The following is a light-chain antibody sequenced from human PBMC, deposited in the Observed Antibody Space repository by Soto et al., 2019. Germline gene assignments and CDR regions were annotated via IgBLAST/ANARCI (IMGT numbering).Light chain of an antibody. V-gene: IGKV3-11*01. CDR3: QQRSNWPPLT. CDR2: DAS. CDR1: QSVSSY. J-gene: IGKJ4*01. Sequence: EIVLTQSPATLSLSPGERATRSCRASQSVSSYLAWYQQKPGQAPRLLIYDASNRATGIPARFSGSGPGTDFTLTSSSLEPEDCAVYYCQQRSNWPPLTFGGGTKVEI.